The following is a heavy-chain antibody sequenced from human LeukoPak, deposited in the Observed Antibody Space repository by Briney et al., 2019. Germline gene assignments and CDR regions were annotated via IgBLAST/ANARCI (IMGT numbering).Heavy chain of an antibody. Sequence: GASVKVSFKASGYTFTSYGISWVRQAPGQGLEGMGWISAYNGNTNYAQKPQGRVTMTTDTSTSTAYMELRSLRSDDTAVYYCARGRQLVPNNWFDPWGQGTLVTVSS. CDR2: ISAYNGNT. D-gene: IGHD6-6*01. J-gene: IGHJ5*02. CDR3: ARGRQLVPNNWFDP. V-gene: IGHV1-18*01. CDR1: GYTFTSYG.